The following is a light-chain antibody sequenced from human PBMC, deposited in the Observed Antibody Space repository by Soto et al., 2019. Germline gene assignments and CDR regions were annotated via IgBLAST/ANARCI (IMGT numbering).Light chain of an antibody. Sequence: QSALTQPASVSGSPGQWITISCAGTNSGVGNYNLVSWYQQHPGKAPKLMIYAVSKRPSGVSNRFSGSKSGNTASLSISGLQADDEADYYCCSYAGSSTLKFGGGTKLTVL. CDR1: NSGVGNYNL. J-gene: IGLJ2*01. V-gene: IGLV2-23*02. CDR3: CSYAGSSTLK. CDR2: AVS.